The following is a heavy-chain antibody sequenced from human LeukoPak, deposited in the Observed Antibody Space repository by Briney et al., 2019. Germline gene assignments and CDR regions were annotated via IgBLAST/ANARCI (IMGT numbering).Heavy chain of an antibody. Sequence: ASVKVSCKASGYTFTSYYMHWVRQAPGQGLEWMGIINPSGGSTSYAQKFQGRVTITADKSTSTAYMELSSLRSEDTAVYYCASNVGATRGINYYYMDVWGKGTTVTVSS. CDR3: ASNVGATRGINYYYMDV. D-gene: IGHD1-26*01. J-gene: IGHJ6*03. CDR2: INPSGGST. V-gene: IGHV1-46*01. CDR1: GYTFTSYY.